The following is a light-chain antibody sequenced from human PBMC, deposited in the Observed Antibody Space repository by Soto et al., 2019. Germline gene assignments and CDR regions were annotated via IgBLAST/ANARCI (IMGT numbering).Light chain of an antibody. CDR3: QHFGSSRT. CDR2: GAS. Sequence: IVLTQSPGTLSLSPGERATLSCRASQSFSTTYLAWYQQKPGQAPRLLISGASSRATGIPDRFSASGSGIDFTLTINKLEPEDFAVYYCQHFGSSRTFGQGTKVEIK. V-gene: IGKV3-20*01. CDR1: QSFSTTY. J-gene: IGKJ1*01.